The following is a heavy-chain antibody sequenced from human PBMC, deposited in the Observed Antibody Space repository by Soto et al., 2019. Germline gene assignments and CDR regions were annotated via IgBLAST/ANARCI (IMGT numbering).Heavy chain of an antibody. CDR1: GFTVSSNY. D-gene: IGHD2-21*01. Sequence: GGSLRLSCAASGFTVSSNYMSWVRQAPGKGLEWVSVIYSGGSTDYADSVKGRFTITRDNSKNTLYLQMNSPRAEDTAVYYCARECGGDYWGQGTLVTVSS. V-gene: IGHV3-66*01. J-gene: IGHJ4*02. CDR3: ARECGGDY. CDR2: IYSGGST.